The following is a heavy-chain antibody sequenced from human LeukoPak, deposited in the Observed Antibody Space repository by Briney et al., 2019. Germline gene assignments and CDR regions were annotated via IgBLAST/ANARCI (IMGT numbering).Heavy chain of an antibody. J-gene: IGHJ4*02. D-gene: IGHD1-26*01. Sequence: GGSLRLSRAGSGFTFSSYAMSWVRQAPRKGLEWVSVISGSSDTTYYADSVKGRFIISRDNSKNTLHLQINSLRAEDTAVYYCAKRIGGANSFDHWGQGTLATVYS. CDR1: GFTFSSYA. V-gene: IGHV3-23*01. CDR3: AKRIGGANSFDH. CDR2: ISGSSDTT.